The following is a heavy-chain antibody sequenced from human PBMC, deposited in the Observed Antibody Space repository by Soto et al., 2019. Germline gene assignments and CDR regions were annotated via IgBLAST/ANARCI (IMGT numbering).Heavy chain of an antibody. V-gene: IGHV4-34*01. CDR3: ARVGPYVLRFLEWSPSRWFDP. J-gene: IGHJ5*02. CDR2: INHSGST. D-gene: IGHD3-3*01. Sequence: SETLSLTCAVYGGSFSGYYWSWIRQPPGKGLEWIGEINHSGSTNYNPSLKSRVTISVDTSKNQFSLKLSSVTAADTAVYYCARVGPYVLRFLEWSPSRWFDPWGQGTLVTVSS. CDR1: GGSFSGYY.